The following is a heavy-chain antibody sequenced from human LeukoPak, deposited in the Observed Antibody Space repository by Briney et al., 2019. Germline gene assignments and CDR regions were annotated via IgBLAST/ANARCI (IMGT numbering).Heavy chain of an antibody. CDR1: GFTFSDYY. D-gene: IGHD4-17*01. Sequence: GGSLRLSCAASGFTFSDYYMSWIRQAPGKGLEWVSYISSSGNTIYYADSVKGRFTISRDNAKNSLFLQMNSLRAEDTALYYCARDHGYGDYDYWGQGTLVTVSS. J-gene: IGHJ4*02. CDR2: ISSSGNTI. V-gene: IGHV3-11*04. CDR3: ARDHGYGDYDY.